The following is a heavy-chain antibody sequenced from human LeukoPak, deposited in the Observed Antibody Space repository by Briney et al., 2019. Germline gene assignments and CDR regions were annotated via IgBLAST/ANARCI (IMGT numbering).Heavy chain of an antibody. V-gene: IGHV5-51*01. CDR1: GYSFTSYW. D-gene: IGHD6-13*01. CDR3: ARRTAAAGVDAFDI. J-gene: IGHJ3*02. Sequence: PGESLKISCKGSGYSFTSYWIGWVRQMPGKGLEWMGIIYPGEYDTKYSPSFQGQVIISTDKSITTAYLQWSSRKASDTAMYYCARRTAAAGVDAFDIWGQGTMVTVSS. CDR2: IYPGEYDT.